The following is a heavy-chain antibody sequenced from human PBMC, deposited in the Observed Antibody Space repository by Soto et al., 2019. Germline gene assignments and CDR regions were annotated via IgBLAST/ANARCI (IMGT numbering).Heavy chain of an antibody. CDR1: GFTFTSSA. Sequence: ASVKVSCKASGFTFTSSAVQWVRQARGQRLEWIGWIVVGSGNTNCAQKFQERVTITRDMSTSTAYMELSSLRSEDTAVYYCAALAVAEAFDIWGQGTMVTVSS. CDR2: IVVGSGNT. V-gene: IGHV1-58*01. J-gene: IGHJ3*02. D-gene: IGHD6-19*01. CDR3: AALAVAEAFDI.